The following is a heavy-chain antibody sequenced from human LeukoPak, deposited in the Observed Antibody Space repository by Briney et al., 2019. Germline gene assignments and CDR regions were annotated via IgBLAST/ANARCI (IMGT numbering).Heavy chain of an antibody. Sequence: GASVKVSCKASGYTFTGYYMHWVRQAPGQGLEWMGWINPNTGGTNYAQKFQGRVTMTRDTSITTAYMELSRLTSDDTAVYYCARDGNWNYHWFDPWGRGTLVTVSS. CDR1: GYTFTGYY. J-gene: IGHJ5*02. CDR2: INPNTGGT. D-gene: IGHD1-7*01. V-gene: IGHV1-2*02. CDR3: ARDGNWNYHWFDP.